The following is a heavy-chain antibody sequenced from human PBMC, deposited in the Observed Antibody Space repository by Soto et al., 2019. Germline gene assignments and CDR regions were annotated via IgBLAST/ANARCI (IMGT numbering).Heavy chain of an antibody. J-gene: IGHJ6*02. Sequence: QVQLVQSGAEGKKPGSSVKVSCKASGGTFSRFGISWVRQAPGQGLEWMGGIIPIFGKGDYAPKFRGRVTFTADEVTTTGYMEMSSLSSGATAVYYCARVAGPDFSHYYGIDVWGHGTTVTVSS. D-gene: IGHD6-19*01. V-gene: IGHV1-69*12. CDR1: GGTFSRFG. CDR2: IIPIFGKG. CDR3: ARVAGPDFSHYYGIDV.